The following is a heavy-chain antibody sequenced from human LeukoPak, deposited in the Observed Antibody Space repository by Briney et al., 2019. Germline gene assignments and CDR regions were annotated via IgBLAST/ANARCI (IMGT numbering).Heavy chain of an antibody. CDR2: IYYSGST. CDR1: GGSISSGGYY. V-gene: IGHV4-31*03. J-gene: IGHJ3*02. CDR3: ARTAFLDIVVVPAAIWVDAFDI. Sequence: SETLSLTCTVSGGSISSGGYYWSWIRQHPGKGLEWIGYIYYSGSTYYNPSLKSRVTISVDTSKNQFSLKLSSVTAADTAVYYCARTAFLDIVVVPAAIWVDAFDIWGQGTMVTVSS. D-gene: IGHD2-2*01.